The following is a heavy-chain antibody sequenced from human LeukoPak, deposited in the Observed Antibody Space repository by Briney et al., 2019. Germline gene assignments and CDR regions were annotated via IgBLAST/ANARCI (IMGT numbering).Heavy chain of an antibody. D-gene: IGHD3-10*01. CDR2: ISTSPNV. Sequence: PSETLSLTCTVSRGSISGSIRCYYWSWLRQPPGKGLEWIVYISTSPNVTHHPSLRTRAPIPGDTSKNQFFLNLSSWSPANPPVFSCAKIPTGFIAAHYFDYWGQGTLAT. CDR3: AKIPTGFIAAHYFDY. J-gene: IGHJ4*02. CDR1: RGSISGSIRCYY. V-gene: IGHV4-4*09.